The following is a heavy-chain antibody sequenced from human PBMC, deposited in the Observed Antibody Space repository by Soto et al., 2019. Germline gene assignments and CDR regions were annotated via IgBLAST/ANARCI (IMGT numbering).Heavy chain of an antibody. CDR2: IYYSGST. V-gene: IGHV4-59*01. CDR1: GGSISIYY. CDR3: ARDKACTWFYP. J-gene: IGHJ5*01. Sequence: PSDTLSLTCTVSGGSISIYYWSWIRQRPGKGLEWIGYIYYSGSTNYNPSLKSRVTISVDTSKNQFSLKLSSVTAADTAVYYCARDKACTWFYPCGQGTLLTVSS.